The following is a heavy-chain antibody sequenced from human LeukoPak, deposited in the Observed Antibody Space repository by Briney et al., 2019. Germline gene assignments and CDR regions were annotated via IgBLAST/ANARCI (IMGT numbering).Heavy chain of an antibody. CDR2: ISGSGGST. D-gene: IGHD1-20*01. CDR3: AECDVGKSVVITAGTLCDYDKYYMDL. J-gene: IGHJ6*03. V-gene: IGHV3-23*01. CDR1: GFTFSSYA. Sequence: GGSLRLSCAASGFTFSSYAMSWVPQAPGKGLEWVSAISGSGGSTYYADSVKGRFTISRDNSKNTLYLQMNSLRAEDTAVYCCAECDVGKSVVITAGTLCDYDKYYMDLGSKGRSVTVSS.